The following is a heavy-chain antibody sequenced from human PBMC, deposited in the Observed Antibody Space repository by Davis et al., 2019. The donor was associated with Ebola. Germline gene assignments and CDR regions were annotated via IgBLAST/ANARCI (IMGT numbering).Heavy chain of an antibody. CDR2: INPSGGSK. D-gene: IGHD3-16*01. J-gene: IGHJ4*02. CDR3: ARGPAFGVPYHHVWGY. V-gene: IGHV1-46*01. Sequence: AASVKVSCKASGYRFTTYGMHWVRQAPGQGLEWMGVINPSGGSKNYARRFQGRVTVTRDTSTSTVYMDLSSLGSGDTAVYYCARGPAFGVPYHHVWGYWGQGTLVAVSS. CDR1: GYRFTTYG.